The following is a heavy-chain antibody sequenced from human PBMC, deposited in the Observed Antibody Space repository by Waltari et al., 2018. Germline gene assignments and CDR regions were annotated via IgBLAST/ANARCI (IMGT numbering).Heavy chain of an antibody. J-gene: IGHJ4*02. V-gene: IGHV3-23*01. CDR3: ARYISRGRELMS. CDR2: VSDKSDFT. CDR1: GFVFGSYA. Sequence: EVQLLESGGGLVQPGGSLRLSCVASGFVFGSYAMTWVRQAPGKGREWVAGVSDKSDFTNYEDSVKVRCTISRDNSKNTLYLQMNSLRVEDAALYYCARYISRGRELMSWGQGTLVTVSS. D-gene: IGHD1-7*01.